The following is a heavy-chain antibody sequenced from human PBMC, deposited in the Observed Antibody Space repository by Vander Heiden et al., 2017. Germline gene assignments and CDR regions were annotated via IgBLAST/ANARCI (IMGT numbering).Heavy chain of an antibody. CDR1: GFTFSSYW. CDR3: ASDSAGLVPAAIYYFDY. V-gene: IGHV3-7*01. CDR2: IKQDGSEK. D-gene: IGHD2-2*02. Sequence: EVQLVESGGGLVQPGGSLRLSCAASGFTFSSYWMSWVRQAPGKGLEWVANIKQDGSEKYYVDSVKGRFTISRDNAKNSLYLQMNSLRAEDTAVYYCASDSAGLVPAAIYYFDYWGQGTLVTVSS. J-gene: IGHJ4*02.